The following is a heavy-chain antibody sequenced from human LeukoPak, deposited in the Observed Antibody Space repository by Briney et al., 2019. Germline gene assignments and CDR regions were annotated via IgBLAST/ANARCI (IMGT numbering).Heavy chain of an antibody. CDR1: GYSFPSSG. D-gene: IGHD7-27*01. J-gene: IGHJ4*02. Sequence: ASVKVSCKASGYSFPSSGISWLRQAPGQGLEWLGWVSTHDGDTKYAQNVQGRATMTTDTSTNTAYMELRSLRFDDTAVYYCARESIWAYYFDSWGQGTLVTVSS. CDR3: ARESIWAYYFDS. CDR2: VSTHDGDT. V-gene: IGHV1-18*01.